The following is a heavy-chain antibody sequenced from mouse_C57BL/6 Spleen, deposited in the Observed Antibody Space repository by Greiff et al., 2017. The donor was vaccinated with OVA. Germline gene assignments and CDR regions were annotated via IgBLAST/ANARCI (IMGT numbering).Heavy chain of an antibody. CDR2: IWRGGST. V-gene: IGHV2-5*01. J-gene: IGHJ4*01. D-gene: IGHD2-4*01. CDR1: GFSLTSYG. CDR3: AKETGNYYDYDDDAMDY. Sequence: QVQLKESGPGLVQPSQSLSITCTVSGFSLTSYGVHWVRQSPGKGLEWLGVIWRGGSTDYNAAFMSRLSITKDNSKSQVFFKMNSLQADDTAIYYWAKETGNYYDYDDDAMDYWGQGTSVTVSS.